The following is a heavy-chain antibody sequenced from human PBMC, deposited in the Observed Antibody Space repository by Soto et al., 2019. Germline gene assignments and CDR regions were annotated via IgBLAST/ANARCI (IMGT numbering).Heavy chain of an antibody. J-gene: IGHJ6*02. CDR1: DYSISSTNW. CDR3: AKTGPEGSPPPGYYGMDV. V-gene: IGHV4-28*01. CDR2: IYYRGTT. Sequence: QVQLQESGPGLVTPSDTLSLTCAVSDYSISSTNWWGWIRQPPGKGLAWFGFIYYRGTTYYNPSLKSRVTMSIDTSKNQYSLKLNSLTAVDTAVYYCAKTGPEGSPPPGYYGMDVWGQGTTVTVSS. D-gene: IGHD1-26*01.